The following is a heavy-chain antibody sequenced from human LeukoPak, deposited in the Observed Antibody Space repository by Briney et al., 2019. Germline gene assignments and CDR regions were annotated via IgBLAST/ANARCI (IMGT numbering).Heavy chain of an antibody. V-gene: IGHV2-70*11. D-gene: IGHD3-10*01. J-gene: IGHJ4*02. CDR1: GFSLSTSGMC. CDR2: IDWDDDK. CDR3: ARHYYGSGSYSTPFDY. Sequence: SGPTLVNPTQTLTLTCTFSGFSLSTSGMCVSWIRQPPGKALEWLARIDWDDDKYYSTSLKTRLTISKDTSKNQVVLTMTNMDTVDTATYYCARHYYGSGSYSTPFDYWGQGTLVTVSS.